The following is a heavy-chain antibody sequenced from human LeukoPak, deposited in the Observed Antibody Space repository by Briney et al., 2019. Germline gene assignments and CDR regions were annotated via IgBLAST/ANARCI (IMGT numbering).Heavy chain of an antibody. D-gene: IGHD3-22*01. CDR3: ARDPDYYDSSGSLPGSTIHYYYYMDV. CDR1: GGTFSSYA. CDR2: IIPIFGTA. V-gene: IGHV1-69*13. Sequence: SVKVSCKASGGTFSSYAISWVRQAPGQGLEWMGGIIPIFGTANYAQKFQGRVTITADESTSTAYMELSSLRSDDTVVYYCARDPDYYDSSGSLPGSTIHYYYYMDVWGKGTTVTVSS. J-gene: IGHJ6*03.